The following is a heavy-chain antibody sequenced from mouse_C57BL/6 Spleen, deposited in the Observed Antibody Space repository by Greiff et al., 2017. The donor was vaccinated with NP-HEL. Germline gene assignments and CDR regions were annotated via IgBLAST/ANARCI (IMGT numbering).Heavy chain of an antibody. CDR1: GYTFTSYW. Sequence: VQLQQPGDELVKPGASVKLSCKASGYTFTSYWMHWVKQRPGQGLEWIGMIHPNSGSTNYNEKFKSKATLTVDKSSSTAFMQLSSLTSEDAAVYYGAREQYYAMDYWGQGTSVTVSS. V-gene: IGHV1-64*01. J-gene: IGHJ4*01. CDR3: AREQYYAMDY. D-gene: IGHD2-10*02. CDR2: IHPNSGST.